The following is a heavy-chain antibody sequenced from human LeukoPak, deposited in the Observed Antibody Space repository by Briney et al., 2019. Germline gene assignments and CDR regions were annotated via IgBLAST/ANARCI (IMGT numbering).Heavy chain of an antibody. D-gene: IGHD3-22*01. CDR3: AGNDDSSGYYYVFDY. J-gene: IGHJ4*02. Sequence: PGGSLRLSCAASGFTFSDYYMSWIRQAPGKGLEWVSYISSSGSTIYYADSVKGRFTISRDNAKNSLYLQMNSLRAEDTAVYYCAGNDDSSGYYYVFDYWGQGTLVTVSS. CDR1: GFTFSDYY. CDR2: ISSSGSTI. V-gene: IGHV3-11*01.